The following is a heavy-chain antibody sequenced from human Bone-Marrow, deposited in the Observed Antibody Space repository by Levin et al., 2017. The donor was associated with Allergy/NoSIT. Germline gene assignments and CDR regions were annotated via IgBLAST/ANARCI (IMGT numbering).Heavy chain of an antibody. J-gene: IGHJ6*01. D-gene: IGHD5-18*01. CDR2: IYTSGST. Sequence: GGSLRLSCAASGFAVSANYMSWVRQAPAMGLEWVALIYTSGSTYYADSVKGRFTISRDNSKNTLYLQMSRLRAEDTAVYFCARVLGGGYTYGLDSWGQGTPVTVSS. CDR3: ARVLGGGYTYGLDS. CDR1: GFAVSANY. V-gene: IGHV3-53*01.